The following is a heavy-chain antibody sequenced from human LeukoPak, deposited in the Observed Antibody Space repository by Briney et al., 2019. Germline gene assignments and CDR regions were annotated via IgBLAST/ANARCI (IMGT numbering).Heavy chain of an antibody. Sequence: GGSLRLSCTASGFTLSTYAMNWVRQAPGKGLEWVSYISSTSTTIYYAGSVKGRFTISRDNAKNSLYLQMNSLRAEDTAVYYCARDAIVGATPYYLDYWGQGTLVTVSS. CDR1: GFTLSTYA. CDR2: ISSTSTTI. D-gene: IGHD1-26*01. CDR3: ARDAIVGATPYYLDY. V-gene: IGHV3-48*04. J-gene: IGHJ4*02.